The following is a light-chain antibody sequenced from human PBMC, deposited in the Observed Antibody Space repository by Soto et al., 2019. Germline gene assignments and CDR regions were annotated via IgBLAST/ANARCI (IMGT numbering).Light chain of an antibody. J-gene: IGKJ1*01. Sequence: EIVLTQSPGTLSLSPGERATLSCRASQSVSSSYLAWYQQKPGQAPRLLIYGASSRATGIPDRFSGSGSGTEFTLTISKLEPEDFAVYYCQQYCSSLPVTFGQGTKVEIK. CDR2: GAS. CDR1: QSVSSSY. CDR3: QQYCSSLPVT. V-gene: IGKV3-20*01.